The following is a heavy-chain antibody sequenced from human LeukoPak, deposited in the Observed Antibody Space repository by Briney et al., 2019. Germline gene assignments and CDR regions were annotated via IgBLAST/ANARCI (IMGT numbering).Heavy chain of an antibody. CDR1: GGSIGIGASD. J-gene: IGHJ4*02. CDR2: INNSGST. CDR3: ARGDSSGSYYFDY. Sequence: KPSETLSLTCTVSGGSIGIGASDWGWIRQHPKRGLEWVGYINNSGSTYYNPSLGSRVTMSVDTSKNQFSLKLSSVTAADTAVYYCARGDSSGSYYFDYWGQGTLVTVSS. D-gene: IGHD3-22*01. V-gene: IGHV4-30-4*01.